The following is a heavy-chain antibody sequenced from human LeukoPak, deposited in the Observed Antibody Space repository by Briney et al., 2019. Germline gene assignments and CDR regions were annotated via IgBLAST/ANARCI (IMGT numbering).Heavy chain of an antibody. J-gene: IGHJ6*02. CDR2: ISGSGGST. D-gene: IGHD3-3*01. V-gene: IGHV3-23*01. Sequence: GGSLRLSCAASGFTVSSNYMSWVRQAPGKGLEWVSAISGSGGSTYYADSVKGRFTISRDNSKNTLYLQMNSLRAEDTAVYYCAKPTTAQDYDFWSGAGDYYYGMDVWGQGTTVTVSS. CDR1: GFTVSSNY. CDR3: AKPTTAQDYDFWSGAGDYYYGMDV.